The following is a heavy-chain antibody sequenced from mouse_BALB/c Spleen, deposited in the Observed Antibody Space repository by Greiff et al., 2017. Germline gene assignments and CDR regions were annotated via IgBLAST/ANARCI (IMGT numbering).Heavy chain of an antibody. V-gene: IGHV1-80*01. CDR1: GYAFSSYW. D-gene: IGHD2-4*01. J-gene: IGHJ2*01. CDR3: AREYDYDFDY. Sequence: QVQLQQSGAELVRPGSSVKISCKASGYAFSSYWMNWVKQRPGQGLEWIGQIYPGDGDTNYNGKFKGKATLTADKSSSTAYMQLSSLTSEDSAVYFCAREYDYDFDYWGQGTTLTVSS. CDR2: IYPGDGDT.